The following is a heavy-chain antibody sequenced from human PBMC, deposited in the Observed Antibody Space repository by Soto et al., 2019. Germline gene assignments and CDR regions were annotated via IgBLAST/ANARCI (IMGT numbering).Heavy chain of an antibody. CDR2: IYHSGST. D-gene: IGHD1-26*01. CDR1: GNSITSGDY. Sequence: PSETLSLTCAVSGNSITSGDYWGWIRQPPGKGLEWIGTIYHSGSTYYNPSLKSRVTIPVDTSKNQFSLKLRSVTAADTAVYYSARDFTYTGNYQTDYWGQGTVVTVS. J-gene: IGHJ4*02. V-gene: IGHV4-38-2*02. CDR3: ARDFTYTGNYQTDY.